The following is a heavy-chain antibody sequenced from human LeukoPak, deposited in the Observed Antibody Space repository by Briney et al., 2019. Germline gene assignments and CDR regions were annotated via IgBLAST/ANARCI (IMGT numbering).Heavy chain of an antibody. V-gene: IGHV3-21*01. J-gene: IGHJ6*02. CDR3: ARAPSYGMDV. CDR2: ISSSSSYI. Sequence: PGGSLRLSCAASGLTFSSYWMSWVRQAPGKGLEWVSSISSSSSYIYYADSVKGRFTISRDNAKNSLYLQMNSLRAEDTAVYYCARAPSYGMDVWGQGTTVTVSS. CDR1: GLTFSSYW.